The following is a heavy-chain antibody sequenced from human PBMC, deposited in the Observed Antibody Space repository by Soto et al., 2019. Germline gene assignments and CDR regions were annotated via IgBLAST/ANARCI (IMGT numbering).Heavy chain of an antibody. CDR1: GFTLSSRS. V-gene: IGHV3-48*02. CDR3: ARGELDRTIDY. Sequence: GGSLRLSCAASGFTLSSRSMNWVRQAPGKGLEWVAYISGSSTTIYYADSVKGRFSISRDNAKNTVYLQMNSLRDEDTAVYYCARGELDRTIDYWGQGTLVTVSS. J-gene: IGHJ4*02. CDR2: ISGSSTTI. D-gene: IGHD1-1*01.